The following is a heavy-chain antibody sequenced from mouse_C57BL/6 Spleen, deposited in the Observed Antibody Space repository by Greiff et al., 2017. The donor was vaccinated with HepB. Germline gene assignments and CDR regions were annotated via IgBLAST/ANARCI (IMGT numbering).Heavy chain of an antibody. J-gene: IGHJ2*01. V-gene: IGHV3-6*01. D-gene: IGHD1-1*01. CDR2: ISYDGSN. Sequence: EVQLVESGPGLVKPSQSLSLTCSVTGYSITSGYYWNWIRQFPGNKLEWMGYISYDGSNNYNPSLKNRISITRDTSKNQFFLKLNSVTTEDTATYYCARDGRAFDYWGQGTTLTVSS. CDR1: GYSITSGYY. CDR3: ARDGRAFDY.